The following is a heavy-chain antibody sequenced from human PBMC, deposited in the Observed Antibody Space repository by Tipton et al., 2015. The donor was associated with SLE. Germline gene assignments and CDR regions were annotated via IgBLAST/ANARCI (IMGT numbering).Heavy chain of an antibody. CDR2: IYSSATT. D-gene: IGHD1-26*01. CDR3: ARHPYRHPGGRDY. V-gene: IGHV4-59*08. CDR1: GDSIRHMY. J-gene: IGHJ4*02. Sequence: TLSLTCTVSGDSIRHMYWSWIRQPPGKGLEWIGHIYSSATTNYQYNPSLKSRVTISVDTSKNQFSLKLSSVTAADTAVYYCARHPYRHPGGRDYWGQGTLVTVSS.